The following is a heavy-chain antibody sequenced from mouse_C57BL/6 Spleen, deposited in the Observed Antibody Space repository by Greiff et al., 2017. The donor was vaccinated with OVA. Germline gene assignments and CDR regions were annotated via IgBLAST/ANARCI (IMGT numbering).Heavy chain of an antibody. CDR2: IDPSASYT. CDR1: GYTFTSYW. D-gene: IGHD2-4*01. Sequence: QVQLQQPGAELVMPGASVKLSCKASGYTFTSYWMHWVKQRPGQGLEWIGEIDPSASYTNYNQKFKGKSTLTVDKSSSTAYMQLSSLTSEDSAVYYCARGYDYDRGDFDYWGQGTTLTVSS. J-gene: IGHJ2*01. V-gene: IGHV1-69*01. CDR3: ARGYDYDRGDFDY.